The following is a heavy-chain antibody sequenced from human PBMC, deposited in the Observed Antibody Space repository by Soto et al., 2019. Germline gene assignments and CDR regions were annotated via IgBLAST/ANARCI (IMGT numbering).Heavy chain of an antibody. CDR3: ARRSPSGYGVHYYYGMDV. D-gene: IGHD5-12*01. CDR1: GYTFTNYW. CDR2: IYPGDSDT. J-gene: IGHJ6*02. Sequence: PGESLKISCKGSGYTFTNYWIGWVRQMPGKGPEWMGIIYPGDSDTKYNPSFQGQVTISADKSISTAYLQWSSLKASDTAMYYCARRSPSGYGVHYYYGMDVWGQGTTVTVSS. V-gene: IGHV5-51*01.